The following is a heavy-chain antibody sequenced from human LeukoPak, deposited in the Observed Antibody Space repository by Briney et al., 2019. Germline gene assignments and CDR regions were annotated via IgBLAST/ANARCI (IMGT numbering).Heavy chain of an antibody. J-gene: IGHJ4*02. CDR1: GGSSSGYY. Sequence: SETLSLTCAVYGGSSSGYYWSWIRQPPGKGLEWIGEINHSGSTNYNPSLKSRVTISVDTSKNQFSLKLSSVTAADTAVYYCARRRYYYDSSGYYPYYFDYWGQGTLVTVSS. CDR3: ARRRYYYDSSGYYPYYFDY. D-gene: IGHD3-22*01. V-gene: IGHV4-34*01. CDR2: INHSGST.